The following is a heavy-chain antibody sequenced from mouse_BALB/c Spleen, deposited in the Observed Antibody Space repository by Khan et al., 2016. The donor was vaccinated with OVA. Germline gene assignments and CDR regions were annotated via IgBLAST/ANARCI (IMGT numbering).Heavy chain of an antibody. CDR2: IWGDGST. CDR1: GFSLTSYG. D-gene: IGHD1-3*01. J-gene: IGHJ4*01. V-gene: IGHV2-3*01. CDR3: DKWVNSYYAMDY. Sequence: QVQLKQSGPGLVAPSQSLSITCTVSGFSLTSYGVNWVRQPPGKGLEWLGVIWGDGSTNYYSALISRLSISKDNYKSQVILKLKSLQTNDKAKSYYDKWVNSYYAMDYWGQGTSVTVSS.